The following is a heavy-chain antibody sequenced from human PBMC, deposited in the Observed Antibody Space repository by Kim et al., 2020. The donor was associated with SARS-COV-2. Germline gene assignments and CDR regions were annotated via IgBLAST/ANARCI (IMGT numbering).Heavy chain of an antibody. CDR1: GGSISSSSYY. V-gene: IGHV4-39*01. CDR3: ARGHYYDSSGLKPHFDY. CDR2: IYYSGST. J-gene: IGHJ4*02. Sequence: SETLSLTCTVSGGSISSSSYYWGWIRQPPGKGLEWIGSIYYSGSTYYNPSLKSRVTISVDTSKNQFSLKLSSVTAADTAVYYCARGHYYDSSGLKPHFDYWGQGTLVTVSS. D-gene: IGHD3-22*01.